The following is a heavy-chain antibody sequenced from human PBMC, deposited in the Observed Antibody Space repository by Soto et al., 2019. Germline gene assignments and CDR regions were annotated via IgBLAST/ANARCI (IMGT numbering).Heavy chain of an antibody. CDR3: AKDSGQLPSYCEC. CDR2: ISYDGSKK. Sequence: SLRLSCAASGFTFSTYDMHWVRQAPGKGLEWVTVISYDGSKKYYADSVKGRFTISRDNSENTLYLQMNSLRPEDTAVYYCAKDSGQLPSYCECWGQGTLVSVSS. J-gene: IGHJ4*02. V-gene: IGHV3-30*18. D-gene: IGHD2-2*01. CDR1: GFTFSTYD.